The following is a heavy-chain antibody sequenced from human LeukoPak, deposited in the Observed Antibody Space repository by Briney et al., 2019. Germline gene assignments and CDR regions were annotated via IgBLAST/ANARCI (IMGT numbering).Heavy chain of an antibody. CDR1: GFTFSRHG. V-gene: IGHV3-15*07. CDR3: TTGNWEPY. J-gene: IGHJ4*02. D-gene: IGHD7-27*01. Sequence: GGSLRLSCAPSGFTFSRHGMHRVRQAPGKGLEWVGRIKRKTDAGTTDYAAPVKGRFTISRDDSKNTLYLQMNSLKTEDTAVYYCTTGNWEPYWGQGTLVTVSS. CDR2: IKRKTDAGTT.